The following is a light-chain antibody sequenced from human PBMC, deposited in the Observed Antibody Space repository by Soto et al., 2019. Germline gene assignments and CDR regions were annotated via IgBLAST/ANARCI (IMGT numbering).Light chain of an antibody. CDR3: QHYGNPPCIT. CDR2: AAS. J-gene: IGKJ5*01. V-gene: IGKV3-20*01. CDR1: QGVGSKY. Sequence: PGERATLSCRASQGVGSKYLAWYQQKPGQAPRLLIYAASTRATGIPDRFSGSGSGTDFTLTISSLEPEDFAVYYCQHYGNPPCITFGQGTRWRL.